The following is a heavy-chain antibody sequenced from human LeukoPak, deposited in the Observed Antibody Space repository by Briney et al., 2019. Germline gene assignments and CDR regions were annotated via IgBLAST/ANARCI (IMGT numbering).Heavy chain of an antibody. Sequence: GGSLRLSCAASGFTFSDYYMSWIRQAPGKGLEWVSYISSSGSTIYYADSVKGRFTISRDNAKNSLYLQMNSLRAEDTAVYYCARDQILPHYYYSGMDVWGQGTTVTVSS. V-gene: IGHV3-11*01. CDR1: GFTFSDYY. CDR3: ARDQILPHYYYSGMDV. CDR2: ISSSGSTI. J-gene: IGHJ6*02. D-gene: IGHD1-26*01.